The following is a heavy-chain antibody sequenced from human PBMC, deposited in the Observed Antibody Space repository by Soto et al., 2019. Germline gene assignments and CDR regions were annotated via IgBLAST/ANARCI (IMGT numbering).Heavy chain of an antibody. D-gene: IGHD2-15*01. J-gene: IGHJ6*03. CDR3: ARGPAGLGYCSGGSCRHYYMDV. Sequence: SETLSLTCAVYGGSFSGYYWSWIRQPPGKGLEWIGDINHSGSTNYNPSLKSRVTISVDASKNQFSLKLSSVTAADTAVYYCARGPAGLGYCSGGSCRHYYMDVWGKGTTVTVSS. V-gene: IGHV4-34*01. CDR1: GGSFSGYY. CDR2: INHSGST.